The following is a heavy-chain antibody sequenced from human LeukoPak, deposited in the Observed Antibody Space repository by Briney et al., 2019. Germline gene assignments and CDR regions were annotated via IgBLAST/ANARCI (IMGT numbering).Heavy chain of an antibody. CDR3: ARGGMSHY. V-gene: IGHV3-49*03. CDR2: IRSKGYGGTT. Sequence: GGSLRLSCIASGFTFGDYAMNWFRQAPGKGLEWVGFIRSKGYGGTTEYVASVKDRFTISRDDSKSIAYLQMNSLKTEDTAVYYCARGGMSHYWGQGTLVTVSS. CDR1: GFTFGDYA. J-gene: IGHJ4*02.